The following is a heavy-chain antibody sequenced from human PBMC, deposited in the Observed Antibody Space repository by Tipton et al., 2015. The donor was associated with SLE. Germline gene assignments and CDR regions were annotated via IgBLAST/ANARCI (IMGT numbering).Heavy chain of an antibody. V-gene: IGHV3-23*03. J-gene: IGHJ4*02. Sequence: SLRLSCTTSGFSFGDFAMGWVRQAPGKGLEWVSVITGGGVTYYSDSVKGRLIISRDDSKTTMYLQMNRLRPEDTAVYYCARDRFYDSGGYFFFDYWGPGTQVTVSS. D-gene: IGHD3-22*01. CDR1: GFSFGDFA. CDR3: ARDRFYDSGGYFFFDY. CDR2: ITGGGVT.